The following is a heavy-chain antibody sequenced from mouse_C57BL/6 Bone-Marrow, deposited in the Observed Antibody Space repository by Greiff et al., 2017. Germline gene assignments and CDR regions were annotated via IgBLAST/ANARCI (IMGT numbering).Heavy chain of an antibody. CDR2: LDDETGGT. J-gene: IGHJ4*01. Sequence: QVQLLQSGAELVRPGASVTLSCKASGYTFTDYDMYWVKQTPVHGLEWIGALDDETGGTAYNQKFKGKVLLSADKSHSTLYLELRSLPSEDSALFYCTPHWEDDDMDYWGQGASVTVSS. V-gene: IGHV1-15*01. CDR1: GYTFTDYD. CDR3: TPHWEDDDMDY. D-gene: IGHD4-1*01.